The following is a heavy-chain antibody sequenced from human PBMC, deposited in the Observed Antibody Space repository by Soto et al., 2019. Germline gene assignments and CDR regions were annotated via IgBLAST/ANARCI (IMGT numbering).Heavy chain of an antibody. CDR2: IIPIFGTA. J-gene: IGHJ6*01. D-gene: IGHD2-15*01. CDR1: GGTFSSLA. V-gene: IGHV1-69*06. Sequence: SGKGCFKTSGGTFSSLAMSWVRQAPGQGLEWIRGIIPIFGTANYAQKLHGRVTITADKSTSTAYMDLSSLRSEDTAVYYCAGVYCSRGSCYSVLLHYYGMDVWGQGTTVTVSS. CDR3: AGVYCSRGSCYSVLLHYYGMDV.